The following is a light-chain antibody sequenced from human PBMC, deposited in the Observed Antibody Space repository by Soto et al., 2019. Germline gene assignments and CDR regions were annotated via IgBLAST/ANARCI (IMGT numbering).Light chain of an antibody. J-gene: IGKJ1*01. CDR2: GAS. CDR3: QQYGGSPWT. V-gene: IGKV3-20*01. Sequence: EIVLTQSPGTLSLSPGERATLSCRASQSINNNLAWYQQKPGQTPRLLISGASGRAAGIPDKFSGSGSGTDVTLTISRLEPEDFAVYYCQQYGGSPWTFGQGTRVDIK. CDR1: QSINNN.